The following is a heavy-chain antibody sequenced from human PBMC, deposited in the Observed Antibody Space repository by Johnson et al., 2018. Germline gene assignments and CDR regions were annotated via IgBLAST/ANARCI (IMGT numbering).Heavy chain of an antibody. J-gene: IGHJ6*03. V-gene: IGHV1-8*01. CDR3: ARDSHNKDNYHYYMDV. CDR1: GYTFTSYD. CDR2: VNPNSGNT. Sequence: VQLVESGAEVKKPGASVKVSCKASGYTFTSYDINWVRQATGQGLEWMGWVNPNSGNTGYAQKFQGRVTMTRNTSISTAYMELSSLRSEDTAVYYCARDSHNKDNYHYYMDVWGKGTTVTVSS. D-gene: IGHD1-26*01.